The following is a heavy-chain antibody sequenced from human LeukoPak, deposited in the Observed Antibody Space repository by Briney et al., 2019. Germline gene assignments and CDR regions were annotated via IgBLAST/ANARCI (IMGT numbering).Heavy chain of an antibody. Sequence: GGSLRLSCVASGFTFGKYWMSWVRQAPGKGLEWVANIKLDGSEKNYVDSVKGRFTISRDNTKNSLYLQMNSLRVEDTAVFYCARDQYDTWSRRGNFDSWGQGTLDIVSS. CDR2: IKLDGSEK. V-gene: IGHV3-7*03. CDR1: GFTFGKYW. CDR3: ARDQYDTWSRRGNFDS. D-gene: IGHD3-3*01. J-gene: IGHJ4*02.